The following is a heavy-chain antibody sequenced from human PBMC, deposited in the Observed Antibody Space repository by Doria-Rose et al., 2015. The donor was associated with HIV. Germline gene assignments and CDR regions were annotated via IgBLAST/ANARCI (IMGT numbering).Heavy chain of an antibody. CDR3: VMMPHY. J-gene: IGHJ4*02. CDR2: YYSSGRT. CDR1: SSDNY. D-gene: IGHD3-16*01. Sequence: SSDNYWGWIRQPPGKGLEWIGSYYSSGRTYYSPSLKSRVTISADTSKNQFSLNLNSLTAADTAVYYCVMMPHYWGQGTLVTVSS. V-gene: IGHV4-39*07.